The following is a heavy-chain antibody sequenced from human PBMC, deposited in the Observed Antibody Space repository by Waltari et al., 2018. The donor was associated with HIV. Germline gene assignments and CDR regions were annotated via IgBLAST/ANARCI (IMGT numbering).Heavy chain of an antibody. CDR1: GFTFSSYW. CDR2: INSDGSST. D-gene: IGHD3-22*01. J-gene: IGHJ4*02. Sequence: EVQLVESGGGLVQPGGSLRLSCAASGFTFSSYWMHWVRQAPGKGLVGVSRINSDGSSTSYAGSVKGRFTISRDNAKNTLYLQMNSLRAEDTAVYYCARDTYYYDSSGYYEIKFDYWGQGTLVTVSS. V-gene: IGHV3-74*01. CDR3: ARDTYYYDSSGYYEIKFDY.